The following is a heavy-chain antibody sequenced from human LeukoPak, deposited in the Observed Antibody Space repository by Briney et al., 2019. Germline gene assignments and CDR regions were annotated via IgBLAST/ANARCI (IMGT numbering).Heavy chain of an antibody. CDR1: GGSISNYS. CDR2: IYSSGTT. CDR3: ASGSSGYDP. V-gene: IGHV4-4*07. Sequence: SKTRSFTRTVPGGSISNYSWTWIRKPAGKGLGWIGRIYSSGTTIYNPSLKSRVTMSVDTSKNQFSLMLSSVTAADTAVYFCASGSSGYDPWGQGTLVTVSS. D-gene: IGHD5-12*01. J-gene: IGHJ5*02.